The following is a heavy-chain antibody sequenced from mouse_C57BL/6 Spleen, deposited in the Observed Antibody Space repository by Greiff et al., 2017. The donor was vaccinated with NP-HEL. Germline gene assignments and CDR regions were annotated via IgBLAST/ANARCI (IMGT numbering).Heavy chain of an antibody. Sequence: QLQQSGAELVKPGASVKISCKASGYAFSSYWMNWVKQRPGKGREWIGQIYPGDGDTNYNGKFKGKATLTADKSSSTAYMQLSSLTSEESAVYFCARTGSRYGNFYAMDYWGQGTSVTVSS. CDR2: IYPGDGDT. CDR3: ARTGSRYGNFYAMDY. CDR1: GYAFSSYW. D-gene: IGHD2-1*01. J-gene: IGHJ4*01. V-gene: IGHV1-80*01.